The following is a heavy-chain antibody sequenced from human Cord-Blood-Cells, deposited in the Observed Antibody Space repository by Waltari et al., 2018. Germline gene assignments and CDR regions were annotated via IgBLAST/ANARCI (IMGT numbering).Heavy chain of an antibody. J-gene: IGHJ3*02. Sequence: QVQLQQWGAGLLKPSETLSLTCAVYGGSFSGYYWSWIRQPPGKGLEWIGEINHRGSTNYNPSLKVLCTISVDTSKNQFSLKLSSVTAADTAVYYCARLQSGDAFDIWGQGTMVTVSS. V-gene: IGHV4-34*01. CDR1: GGSFSGYY. CDR3: ARLQSGDAFDI. CDR2: INHRGST. D-gene: IGHD1-26*01.